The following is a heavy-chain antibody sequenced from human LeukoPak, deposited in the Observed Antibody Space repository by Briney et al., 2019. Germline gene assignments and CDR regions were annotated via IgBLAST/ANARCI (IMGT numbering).Heavy chain of an antibody. CDR1: GGSISSYY. CDR2: IYYSGST. Sequence: SETLSLTCTVSGGSISSYYWSWIRQPPGKGLEWIGYIYYSGSTFYNPSLKRRVAISVDTSKNQFSLSLSSVPAADTAVYYCARSTTVTTHIDYWGQGTLVTVSS. J-gene: IGHJ4*02. CDR3: ARSTTVTTHIDY. V-gene: IGHV4-59*01. D-gene: IGHD4-17*01.